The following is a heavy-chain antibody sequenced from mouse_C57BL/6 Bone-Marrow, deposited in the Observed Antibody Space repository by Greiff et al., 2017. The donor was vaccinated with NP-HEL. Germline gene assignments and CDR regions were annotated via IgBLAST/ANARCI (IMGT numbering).Heavy chain of an antibody. Sequence: EVQRVESGPGLAKPSQTLSLTCSVTGYSITSDYWNWIRKFPGNKLEYMGYISYSGSTYYNPSLKSRISITRDTSKNQYYLQLNSVTTEDTATYYCARSAYGSSYAMDYWGQGTSVTVSS. CDR2: ISYSGST. CDR3: ARSAYGSSYAMDY. J-gene: IGHJ4*01. V-gene: IGHV3-8*01. CDR1: GYSITSDY. D-gene: IGHD1-1*01.